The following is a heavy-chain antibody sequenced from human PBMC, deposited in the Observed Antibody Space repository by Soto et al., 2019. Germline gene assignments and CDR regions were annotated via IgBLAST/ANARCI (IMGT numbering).Heavy chain of an antibody. CDR2: IYPGDSDT. Sequence: PGESLKISCKGSGYSFTSDWIGWVRRMPGKGLEWMGIIYPGDSDTRYSPSFQGQVTISADKSISTAYLQWSSLKASDTAMYYCAMGPLGYYYDSSGYFDYWGQGTLVTVSS. J-gene: IGHJ4*02. CDR3: AMGPLGYYYDSSGYFDY. V-gene: IGHV5-51*01. CDR1: GYSFTSDW. D-gene: IGHD3-22*01.